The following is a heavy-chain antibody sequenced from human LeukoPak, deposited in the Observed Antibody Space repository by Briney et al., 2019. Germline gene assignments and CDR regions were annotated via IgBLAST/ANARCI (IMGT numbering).Heavy chain of an antibody. Sequence: PSETLSLTCTVSGGSIRTFYWSWLRQPPGKRLEWIGFIYYSGRTNYNPSLKSRLTISVDTSQNKFSLKQSSATAADTAVFYCARVRNQDDPRRYYAFASWGQRTLVTVSS. CDR1: GGSIRTFY. J-gene: IGHJ5*01. V-gene: IGHV4-59*01. D-gene: IGHD3-22*01. CDR3: ARVRNQDDPRRYYAFAS. CDR2: IYYSGRT.